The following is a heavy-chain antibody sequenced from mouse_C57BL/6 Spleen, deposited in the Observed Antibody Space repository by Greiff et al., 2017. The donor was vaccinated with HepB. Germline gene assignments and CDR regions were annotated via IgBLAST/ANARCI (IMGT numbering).Heavy chain of an antibody. CDR3: ARSPYDYGRFDY. CDR1: GYAFSSYW. Sequence: VKLQESGAELVKPGASVKISCKASGYAFSSYWMNWVKQRPGKGLEWIGQIYPGDGDTNYNGKFKGKATLTADKSSSTAYMQLSSLTSEDSAVYFCARSPYDYGRFDYWGQGTTLTVSS. D-gene: IGHD2-4*01. CDR2: IYPGDGDT. V-gene: IGHV1-80*01. J-gene: IGHJ2*01.